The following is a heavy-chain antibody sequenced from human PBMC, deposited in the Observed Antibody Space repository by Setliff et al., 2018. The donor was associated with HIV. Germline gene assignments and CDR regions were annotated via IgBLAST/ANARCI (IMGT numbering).Heavy chain of an antibody. J-gene: IGHJ5*02. CDR2: VFYSGTT. D-gene: IGHD1-26*01. V-gene: IGHV4-39*02. CDR3: VALSVVQTQAMELAWFEP. CDR1: GGFINTNSYY. Sequence: SETLSLTCNVSGGFINTNSYYWGWIRQPPGKKVEWIGNVFYSGTTYYSPSLKSRVTISVDTAKNHFSLRLSSVTAADTAVYFCVALSVVQTQAMELAWFEPWGQGTPVTVS.